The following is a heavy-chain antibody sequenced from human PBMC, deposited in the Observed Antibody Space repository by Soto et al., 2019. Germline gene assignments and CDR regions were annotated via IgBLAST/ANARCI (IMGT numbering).Heavy chain of an antibody. CDR1: GGTFSSYA. CDR2: IIPIFGTA. V-gene: IGHV1-69*01. J-gene: IGHJ6*02. CDR3: ARAYYDILTGYYKWYGMDV. D-gene: IGHD3-9*01. Sequence: QVQLVQSGAEVKKPGSSVKVSCKASGGTFSSYAISWVRQAPGQGLEWMGGIIPIFGTANYAQKFQGRVTITADESTSTAYMELSSLRSEDTAVYSCARAYYDILTGYYKWYGMDVWGQGTTVTVSS.